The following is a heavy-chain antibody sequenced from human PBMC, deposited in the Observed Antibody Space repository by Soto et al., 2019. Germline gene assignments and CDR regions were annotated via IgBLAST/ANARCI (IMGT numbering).Heavy chain of an antibody. Sequence: SLGLSGVASGFSSSSYRMNWVRQAPGKGLEWVAFISSSESLIYYAASVKGRFTISSDSAKNSLFLQMNSLRDEDTAVYYCATSGYSYGYYYYGMDVWGQGTTVTVSS. D-gene: IGHD5-18*01. CDR3: ATSGYSYGYYYYGMDV. CDR1: GFSSSSYR. CDR2: ISSSESLI. V-gene: IGHV3-48*02. J-gene: IGHJ6*02.